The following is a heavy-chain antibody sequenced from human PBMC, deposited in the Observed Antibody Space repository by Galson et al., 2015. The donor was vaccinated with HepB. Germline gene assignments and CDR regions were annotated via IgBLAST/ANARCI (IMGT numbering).Heavy chain of an antibody. Sequence: LSLTCTVSDVSIGTYYWSWFRQSPGKRIEWIGYIYSDGTTTYSPSLKSRITISIDTSKRQLSLTVRSVTAADTAVYSCASHPDYGDYWGQGSLVTVSS. J-gene: IGHJ4*01. CDR3: ASHPDYGDY. CDR1: DVSIGTYY. CDR2: IYSDGTT. V-gene: IGHV4-59*08.